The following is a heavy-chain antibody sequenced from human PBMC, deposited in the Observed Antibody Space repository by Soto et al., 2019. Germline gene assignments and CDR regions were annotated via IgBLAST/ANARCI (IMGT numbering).Heavy chain of an antibody. CDR1: GGSITTSSYY. V-gene: IGHV4-39*01. J-gene: IGHJ5*02. D-gene: IGHD5-18*01. CDR3: SRPAGVTQINNYFDP. CDR2: IYHGGTT. Sequence: QLQLQESVPGLVKPSETLSLICSVSGGSITTSSYYWGWIRQPPRKGLEWIGTIYHGGTTYYNPSLRSRGTMSVDTSKIQFSLNLTSVTAADTAVYYCSRPAGVTQINNYFDPWGPGTLVTVSS.